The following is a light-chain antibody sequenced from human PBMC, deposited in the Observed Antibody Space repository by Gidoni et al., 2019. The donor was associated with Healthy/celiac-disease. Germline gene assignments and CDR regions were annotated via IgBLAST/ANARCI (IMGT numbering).Light chain of an antibody. CDR2: GAS. V-gene: IGKV3-15*01. CDR1: QSVSSN. J-gene: IGKJ1*01. Sequence: EIVMTQSPATLSVSPGERATLSCRASQSVSSNLAWYQQKPGQAPRLLIYGASTRATGIPARFSGSGSGKEFTLTISSLQSEDFAVYYCQQYNNWSATFGQGTKVEIK. CDR3: QQYNNWSAT.